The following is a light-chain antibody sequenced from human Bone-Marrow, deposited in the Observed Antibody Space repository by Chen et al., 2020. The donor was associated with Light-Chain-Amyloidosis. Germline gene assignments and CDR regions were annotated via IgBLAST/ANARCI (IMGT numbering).Light chain of an antibody. V-gene: IGLV1-40*01. CDR2: GNS. CDR3: QSYDSSLSGSV. J-gene: IGLJ3*02. CDR1: SSNIGAGYD. Sequence: SVLTQPPSLSGAPGQRVTISCTGSSSNIGAGYDVHWYQQLPGTAPKLLIYGNSNRPSGVPDRVSGSKSGTSASLAITGLQAEDEADYYCQSYDSSLSGSVFGGGTKLTVL.